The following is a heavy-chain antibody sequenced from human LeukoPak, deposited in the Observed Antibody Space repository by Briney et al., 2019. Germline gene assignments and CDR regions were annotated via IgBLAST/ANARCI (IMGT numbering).Heavy chain of an antibody. Sequence: SETLSLTCTVSGGSISSSSYYWSWIRQPAGKGLEWIGRIYTSGSTNYNPSLKSRVTMSVDTSKNQFSLKLSSVTAADTAVYYCARGPDYGDRQRVYYFDYWGQGTLVTVSS. CDR2: IYTSGST. CDR3: ARGPDYGDRQRVYYFDY. CDR1: GGSISSSSYY. J-gene: IGHJ4*02. D-gene: IGHD4-17*01. V-gene: IGHV4-61*02.